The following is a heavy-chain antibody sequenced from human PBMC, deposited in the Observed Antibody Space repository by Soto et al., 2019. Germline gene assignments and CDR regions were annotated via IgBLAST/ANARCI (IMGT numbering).Heavy chain of an antibody. V-gene: IGHV1-18*01. J-gene: IGHJ4*02. Sequence: QVQLVQSGAEVKKPGASVKVSCKASGYTFTSYGISWVRQAPGQGLEWMGWISAYNGNTNYAQKLQGRVTMTTDTSTSTAYMELRSLRSDDTAVYYCARDFDPEVPPDLVRDPNYFDYWGQGTLVTXSS. CDR2: ISAYNGNT. D-gene: IGHD3-10*01. CDR1: GYTFTSYG. CDR3: ARDFDPEVPPDLVRDPNYFDY.